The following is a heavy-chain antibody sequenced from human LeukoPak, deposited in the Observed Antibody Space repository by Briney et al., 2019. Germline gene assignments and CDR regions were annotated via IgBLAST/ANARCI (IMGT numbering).Heavy chain of an antibody. D-gene: IGHD3-10*01. CDR1: GFTFSSYG. Sequence: PGGSLRLSCAASGFTFSSYGMHWVRQAPGKGLEWVAVISYDGSNKYYADSVKGRFTISRDNSKNTLYLQMNSLRAEDTAVYYCAKSGMGMLDYWGQGTLVTVSS. J-gene: IGHJ4*02. V-gene: IGHV3-30*18. CDR3: AKSGMGMLDY. CDR2: ISYDGSNK.